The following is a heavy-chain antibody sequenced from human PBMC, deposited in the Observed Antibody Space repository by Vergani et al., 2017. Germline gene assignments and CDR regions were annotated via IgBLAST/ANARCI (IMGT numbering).Heavy chain of an antibody. J-gene: IGHJ6*02. CDR3: ARSTFELVGAKDV. Sequence: QESGSGLVKPSQTLSLTCAVSGGSISSGGYSWSWIRQPPGKGLEWIAHIFSNDEKSYSTSLKSRLTISKDTSKSQVVLTMTNMDPVDTATYYCARSTFELVGAKDVWGQGTTVTVSS. CDR1: GGSISSGGYS. V-gene: IGHV2-26*01. CDR2: IFSNDEK. D-gene: IGHD1-26*01.